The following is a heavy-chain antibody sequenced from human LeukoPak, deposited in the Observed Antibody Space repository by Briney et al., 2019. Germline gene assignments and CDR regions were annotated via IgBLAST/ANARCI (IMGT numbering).Heavy chain of an antibody. V-gene: IGHV4-39*07. D-gene: IGHD1-26*01. CDR1: GGSISSSSYY. Sequence: SETLSLTCTVSGGSISSSSYYWGWIRQPPGEGLEWIGSIYYSGSTYYNPSLKSRVTISVDTSKNQFSLKLSSVTAADTAVYYCARSMVGATNWFDPWGQGTLVTVSS. CDR2: IYYSGST. CDR3: ARSMVGATNWFDP. J-gene: IGHJ5*02.